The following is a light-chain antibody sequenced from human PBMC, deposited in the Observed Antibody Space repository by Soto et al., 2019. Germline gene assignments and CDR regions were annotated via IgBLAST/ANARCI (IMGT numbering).Light chain of an antibody. J-gene: IGKJ3*01. CDR2: HVS. V-gene: IGKV2-30*02. CDR3: MQGRHWPYT. Sequence: DVVVTQSPLSLPVTLGQPASISCRSSQSLIHSDGNTYLHWFQQRPGQSPRRLIYHVSIRDSGVPDRFSGSGSGSDFTPEISRVEAEDVGVYYCMQGRHWPYTCGPGTTVDIK. CDR1: QSLIHSDGNTY.